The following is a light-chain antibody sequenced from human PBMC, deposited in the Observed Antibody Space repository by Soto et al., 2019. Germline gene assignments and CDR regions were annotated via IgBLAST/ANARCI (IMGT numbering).Light chain of an antibody. V-gene: IGKV3-15*01. CDR2: GAS. CDR1: QSISNN. J-gene: IGKJ1*01. CDR3: QQYSNWPRT. Sequence: EIVMTQSPATLSVSPGERATLSCRAGQSISNNLAWYQQKPGQAPRLLIYGASTRATGIPARFTGSGSGTEFTLTIGSLQSEDFAVYYCQQYSNWPRTFGQGTKAEIK.